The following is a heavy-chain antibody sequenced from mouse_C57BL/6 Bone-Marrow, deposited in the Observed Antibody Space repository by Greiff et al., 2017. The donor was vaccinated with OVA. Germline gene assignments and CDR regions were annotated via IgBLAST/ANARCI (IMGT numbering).Heavy chain of an antibody. V-gene: IGHV1-5*01. CDR3: TKEESYYYGSSLDY. CDR2: IYPGNSDT. CDR1: GYTFTSYW. D-gene: IGHD1-1*01. Sequence: EVQLQQSGTVLARPGASVKMSCKTSGYTFTSYWMHWVKQRPGQGLEWIGAIYPGNSDTSYNQKFKGKAKLTAVTSASTAYMELSSLTNEDSAVYYCTKEESYYYGSSLDYWGQGTTLTVSS. J-gene: IGHJ2*01.